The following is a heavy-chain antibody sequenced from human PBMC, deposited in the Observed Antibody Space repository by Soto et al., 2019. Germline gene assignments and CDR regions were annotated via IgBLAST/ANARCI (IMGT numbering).Heavy chain of an antibody. CDR3: AIGTSWQLPFDY. D-gene: IGHD6-13*01. CDR1: SDSISSYY. CDR2: ISYSGST. V-gene: IGHV4-59*01. J-gene: IGHJ4*02. Sequence: QVQLQESGPGLVKPSETLSLTCTVSSDSISSYYWSWIRQPPGKRLEWIGYISYSGSTDYNPSLKSLVTRSGDTSKNQFSLKVSSGTAADTAVYYCAIGTSWQLPFDYWGQGTLVTFSS.